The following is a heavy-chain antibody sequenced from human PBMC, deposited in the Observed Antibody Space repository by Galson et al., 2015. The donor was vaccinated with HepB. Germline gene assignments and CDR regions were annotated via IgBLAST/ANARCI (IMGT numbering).Heavy chain of an antibody. CDR2: INGDGSGT. V-gene: IGHV3-74*01. CDR3: ARDYYCSNPGCVHYYYMDV. D-gene: IGHD2-2*01. J-gene: IGHJ6*03. CDR1: GFTFSSYW. Sequence: SLRLSCAASGFTFSSYWMHWVRQAPGKGLVWVSRINGDGSGTRFADSVKGRFTISRDNAKNTLYLQMNSLRAEDTAVYYCARDYYCSNPGCVHYYYMDVWGKGTAVTVSS.